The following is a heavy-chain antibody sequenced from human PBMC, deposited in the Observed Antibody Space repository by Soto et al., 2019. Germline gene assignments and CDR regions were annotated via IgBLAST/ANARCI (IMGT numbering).Heavy chain of an antibody. Sequence: SETLSLTCTVSGASISSYYWSWIRQHPGKGLEWIGYIYYSGSTYYNPSLKSRVTISVDTSKNQFSLKLSSVTAADTAVYYCARESWITGTTWDYWGQGTLVTVSS. D-gene: IGHD1-20*01. CDR1: GASISSYY. CDR2: IYYSGST. V-gene: IGHV4-59*06. CDR3: ARESWITGTTWDY. J-gene: IGHJ4*02.